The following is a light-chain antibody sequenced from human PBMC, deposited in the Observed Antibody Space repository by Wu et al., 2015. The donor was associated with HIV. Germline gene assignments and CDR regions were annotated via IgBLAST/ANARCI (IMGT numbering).Light chain of an antibody. CDR1: QSINTN. CDR2: DVD. Sequence: KLMTQSPATLSVSPGERVTLSCRASQSINTNLAWYQQIPGQAPRLLIYDVDIRATGISARFTGSGFGTDFTLTISGLRSDDVAIYYCQQYTHWPPLTFGGGTRVEIK. J-gene: IGKJ4*01. CDR3: QQYTHWPPLT. V-gene: IGKV3-15*01.